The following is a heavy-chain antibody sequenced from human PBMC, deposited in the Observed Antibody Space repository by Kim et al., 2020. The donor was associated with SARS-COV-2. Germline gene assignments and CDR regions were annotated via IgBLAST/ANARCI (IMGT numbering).Heavy chain of an antibody. CDR3: ASTSFLMDV. J-gene: IGHJ6*02. CDR2: IYYSGST. CDR1: GGSVSSGSYY. D-gene: IGHD2-2*01. V-gene: IGHV4-61*01. Sequence: SETLSLTCTVSGGSVSSGSYYWSWIRQPPGKGLEWIGYIYYSGSTNYNPSLKSRVTISVDTSKNQFSLKLSSVTAADTAVYYCASTSFLMDVWGQGTTVTVSS.